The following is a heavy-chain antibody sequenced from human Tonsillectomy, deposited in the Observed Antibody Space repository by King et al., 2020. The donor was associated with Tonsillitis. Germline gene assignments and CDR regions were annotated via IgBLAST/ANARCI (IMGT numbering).Heavy chain of an antibody. Sequence: VQLVESGGGLVQPGGSLRLSCAASGFTFRSYAMSCVRQAPGKGLEWVSTISGGVVSTYFADSVKGRFTISRDNSKNTRYLQMNSLSVEDTAVYYCAKGYDFWSGYYAFGIWGQGTMVTVSS. CDR2: ISGGVVST. CDR1: GFTFRSYA. CDR3: AKGYDFWSGYYAFGI. V-gene: IGHV3-23*04. J-gene: IGHJ3*02. D-gene: IGHD3-3*01.